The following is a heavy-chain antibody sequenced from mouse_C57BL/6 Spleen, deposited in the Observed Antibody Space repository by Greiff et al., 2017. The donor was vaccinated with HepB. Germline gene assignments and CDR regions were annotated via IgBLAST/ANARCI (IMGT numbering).Heavy chain of an antibody. CDR1: GYTFTSSW. J-gene: IGHJ2*01. CDR2: IDPSDSET. V-gene: IGHV1-52*01. D-gene: IGHD2-1*01. Sequence: VQLQQPGAELVRPGSSVKLSCKASGYTFTSSWMHWVKQRPIQGLEWIGNIDPSDSETHYNQKFKDKATLTVDKSSSTAYMQLSSLTSEDSAVYYCARRDYGNYGWFDDWGQGTTLTVAS. CDR3: ARRDYGNYGWFDD.